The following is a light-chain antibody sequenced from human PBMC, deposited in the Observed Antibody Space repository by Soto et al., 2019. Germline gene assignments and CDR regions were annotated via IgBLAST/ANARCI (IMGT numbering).Light chain of an antibody. CDR2: GAS. CDR1: QTISSSY. V-gene: IGKV3-20*01. CDR3: QQYGGSPPYT. Sequence: PGERATISFRASQTISSSYLAWYQHKPGQAPRLLIYGASSRATGIPHRFSGSGSGTDFTLTISRLEPEDCGVYYCQQYGGSPPYTFGQGTRLEIK. J-gene: IGKJ2*01.